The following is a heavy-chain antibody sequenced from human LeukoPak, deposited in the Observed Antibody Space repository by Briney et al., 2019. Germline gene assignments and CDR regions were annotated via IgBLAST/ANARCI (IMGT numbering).Heavy chain of an antibody. CDR1: GYTFTGYY. D-gene: IGHD4-17*01. J-gene: IGHJ4*02. V-gene: IGHV1-2*02. CDR2: INPNSGGT. CDR3: ARGDYGDGAFDY. Sequence: ASVKVSCKASGYTFTGYYMHWARQAPGQGLEWMGWINPNSGGTNYAQKFQGRVTMTRDTSISTAYMELSRLRSDDTAVYYCARGDYGDGAFDYWGQGTLVTVSS.